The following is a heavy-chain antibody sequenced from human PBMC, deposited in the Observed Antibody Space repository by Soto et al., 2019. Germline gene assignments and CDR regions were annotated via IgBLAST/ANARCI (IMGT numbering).Heavy chain of an antibody. Sequence: QVQLVQSGAEVKKPGSSVKVSCKASGGTFSSYAISWVRQAPGQGLEWMGGIIPLFGTANYAQKFQGRVTITADESTSTAYMELSSLRSEDTAVYYCARDPAASYDFWSGYGMDVWGQGTTVTVSS. D-gene: IGHD3-3*01. CDR2: IIPLFGTA. CDR1: GGTFSSYA. V-gene: IGHV1-69*01. CDR3: ARDPAASYDFWSGYGMDV. J-gene: IGHJ6*02.